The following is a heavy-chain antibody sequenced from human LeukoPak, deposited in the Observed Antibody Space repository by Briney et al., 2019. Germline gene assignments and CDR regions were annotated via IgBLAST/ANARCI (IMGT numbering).Heavy chain of an antibody. CDR2: ISSSGSTI. CDR3: AKGRASLRPHYYMDV. Sequence: PGGSLRLSCAASGFTFSSYEMNWVRQAPGKGLEWVSYISSSGSTIYYADSVKGRFTISRDNSKNTLYLQMNSLRAEDTAVYYCAKGRASLRPHYYMDVWGKGTTVTISS. D-gene: IGHD3-10*01. V-gene: IGHV3-48*03. J-gene: IGHJ6*03. CDR1: GFTFSSYE.